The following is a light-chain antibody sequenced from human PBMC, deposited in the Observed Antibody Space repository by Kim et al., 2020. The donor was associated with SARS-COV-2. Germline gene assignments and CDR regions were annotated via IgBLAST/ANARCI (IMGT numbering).Light chain of an antibody. CDR3: SSYTNRPSLI. Sequence: QSALTQPASVSGSPGQSITISCTGTNNDVGAYNYVSWYQQHPGKAPRLMIYNVNKRPSGVSNRFSGSKSANTASLTISGLQAEDEADYYCSSYTNRPSLIFGGGTQLTVL. CDR1: NNDVGAYNY. CDR2: NVN. J-gene: IGLJ2*01. V-gene: IGLV2-14*01.